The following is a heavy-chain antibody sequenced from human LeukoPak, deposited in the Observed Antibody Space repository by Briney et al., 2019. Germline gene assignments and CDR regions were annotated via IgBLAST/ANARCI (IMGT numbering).Heavy chain of an antibody. J-gene: IGHJ4*02. Sequence: RTGGSLRLSCAASGFTFSSYEMNWVRQAPGKGLEWVSYISSGGSTIYYADSVKGRFTISRDNAKNSLYLQMNSLRAEDTAVYYCARDGGGGDYDSSGHQGYWGQGTLVTVSS. CDR3: ARDGGGGDYDSSGHQGY. V-gene: IGHV3-48*03. D-gene: IGHD3-22*01. CDR2: ISSGGSTI. CDR1: GFTFSSYE.